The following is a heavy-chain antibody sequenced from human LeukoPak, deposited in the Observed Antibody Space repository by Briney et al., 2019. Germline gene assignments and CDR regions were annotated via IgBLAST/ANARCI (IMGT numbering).Heavy chain of an antibody. CDR3: ARDGWKYSSSSSFDY. CDR2: ISAYNGNT. V-gene: IGHV1-18*01. Sequence: ASVKVSCKASGGTFSSYAISWVRQAPGQGLEWMGWISAYNGNTNYAQKLQGRVTMTTDTSTSTAYMELRSLRSDDTAVYYCARDGWKYSSSSSFDYWGQGTLVTVSS. D-gene: IGHD6-6*01. CDR1: GGTFSSYA. J-gene: IGHJ4*02.